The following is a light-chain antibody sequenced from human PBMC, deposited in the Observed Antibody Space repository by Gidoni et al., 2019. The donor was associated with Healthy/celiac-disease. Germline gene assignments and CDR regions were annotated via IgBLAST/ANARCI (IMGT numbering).Light chain of an antibody. V-gene: IGKV3-20*01. J-gene: IGKJ2*01. CDR3: QQYGNSPRYT. CDR2: GAS. CDR1: QSVRSSY. Sequence: EIVLTQSPGTLSLSPGERATLSCRASQSVRSSYLAWYQQKPGQAPRLLIYGASSRATGIPDRFSGSGSGTDFTLPISRLEPEDFAVYYCQQYGNSPRYTFGQGTKLEIK.